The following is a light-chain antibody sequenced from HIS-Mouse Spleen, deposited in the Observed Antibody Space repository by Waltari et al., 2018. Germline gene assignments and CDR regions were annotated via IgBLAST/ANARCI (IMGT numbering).Light chain of an antibody. J-gene: IGLJ2*01. CDR1: RSCVGGYNY. V-gene: IGLV2-14*03. Sequence: QSALTQPASVSGSPGQSTTISCPGTRSCVGGYNYVSWDQQHPGKAHKLMIYDVSNRPSGVSNRFSGSKSGNTASLTISGLQAKDEADYYCSSYTSSSTLVFGGGTKLTVL. CDR3: SSYTSSSTLV. CDR2: DVS.